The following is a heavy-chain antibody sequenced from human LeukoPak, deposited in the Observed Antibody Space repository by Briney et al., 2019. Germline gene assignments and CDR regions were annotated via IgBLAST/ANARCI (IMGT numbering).Heavy chain of an antibody. J-gene: IGHJ2*01. CDR3: AKGLYVGDGAAGYFDR. CDR2: ISWNSGSI. CDR1: GFTVSSNY. D-gene: IGHD3-16*01. V-gene: IGHV3-9*01. Sequence: GGSLRLSCAASGFTVSSNYMSWVRQAPGKGLEWVSGISWNSGSIGYADSVKGRFTISRDNAKNSLYLQMNSLRAEDTALYYCAKGLYVGDGAAGYFDRWGRGTLVTVSS.